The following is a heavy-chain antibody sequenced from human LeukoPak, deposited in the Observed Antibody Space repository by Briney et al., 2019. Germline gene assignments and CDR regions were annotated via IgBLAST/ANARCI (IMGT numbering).Heavy chain of an antibody. CDR1: GFTFSGHF. CDR2: ISVNGDKT. V-gene: IGHV3-64D*06. D-gene: IGHD7-27*01. CDR3: LKDLTGTWSFDH. J-gene: IGHJ4*02. Sequence: GGSLRLSCSAPGFTFSGHFMHWVRQAPGKGLEYVSSISVNGDKTLYAESVKGRFTISRDNSKNTLYLQLSSLRLEDTAIYYCLKDLTGTWSFDHWGQGTLLTVSS.